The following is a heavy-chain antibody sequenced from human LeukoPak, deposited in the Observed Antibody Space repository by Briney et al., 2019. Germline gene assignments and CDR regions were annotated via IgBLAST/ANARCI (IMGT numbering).Heavy chain of an antibody. Sequence: SGPTLVKPTQTLTLTCTFSGFSLSTSGVGVGWIRQPPGKALEWLALIYWDDDRRYSPSLKSRLPITKDTSKNQVVLTMTNMDPVDTATYYCAHVDTAMVMLDYWGQGTLVTVPS. CDR1: GFSLSTSGVG. CDR2: IYWDDDR. D-gene: IGHD5-18*01. V-gene: IGHV2-5*02. CDR3: AHVDTAMVMLDY. J-gene: IGHJ4*02.